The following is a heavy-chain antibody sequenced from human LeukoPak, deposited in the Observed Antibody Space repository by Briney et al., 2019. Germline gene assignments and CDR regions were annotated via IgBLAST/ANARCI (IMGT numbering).Heavy chain of an antibody. CDR2: ISAYNGNT. CDR3: ARGLMTRTSIFKDAFHI. D-gene: IGHD3-3*01. Sequence: GASVKVSCKASGYTFTSYGISWVRQAPGQGLEWMGWISAYNGNTNYAQKLQGRVTITRDTSISTVYMELSSLRSEDTAVYYCARGLMTRTSIFKDAFHIWGQGTLITVSS. V-gene: IGHV1-18*01. J-gene: IGHJ3*02. CDR1: GYTFTSYG.